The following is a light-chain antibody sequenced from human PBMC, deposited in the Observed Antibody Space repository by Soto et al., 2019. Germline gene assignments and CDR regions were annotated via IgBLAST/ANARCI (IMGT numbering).Light chain of an antibody. CDR1: QSVSSSY. J-gene: IGKJ4*01. CDR3: QQYRSSPRLT. CDR2: GAS. V-gene: IGKV3-20*01. Sequence: EIVLTQSPGTLSLSPGERATLSCRASQSVSSSYLAWYQQKPGQAPRLLIHGASSRATGIPDRFSGSGSGTDFTLTISRLEPEDFAVYYCQQYRSSPRLTFGGGTKVEIK.